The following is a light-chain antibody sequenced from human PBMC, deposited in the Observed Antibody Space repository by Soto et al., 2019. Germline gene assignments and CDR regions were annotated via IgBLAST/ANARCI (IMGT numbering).Light chain of an antibody. J-gene: IGKJ2*01. CDR3: QLYDSSSYT. Sequence: EIELTQSPGTLSLSPGERATLSCRASQSITSSYLTWYQQKPGQAPRLLIYGASRRATDIPDRFSGSGSGTDVTLTISRLEPEDFAVYYCQLYDSSSYTFGQGTKFEIK. CDR1: QSITSSY. CDR2: GAS. V-gene: IGKV3-20*01.